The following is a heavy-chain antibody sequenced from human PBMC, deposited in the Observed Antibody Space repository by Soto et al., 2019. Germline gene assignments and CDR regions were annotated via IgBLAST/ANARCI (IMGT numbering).Heavy chain of an antibody. CDR3: ARESGGATATLDYYYFYMDG. Sequence: ASVKVSCKTSGDSFNDYCIHWVRQAPGQGLEWMGWINPNGGATKYAQKFQGRVTVTRDTSIRTVYMELSSLRSDDTAVYYCARESGGATATLDYYYFYMDGWGKGTTVTVSS. D-gene: IGHD5-12*01. CDR2: INPNGGAT. V-gene: IGHV1-2*02. J-gene: IGHJ6*03. CDR1: GDSFNDYC.